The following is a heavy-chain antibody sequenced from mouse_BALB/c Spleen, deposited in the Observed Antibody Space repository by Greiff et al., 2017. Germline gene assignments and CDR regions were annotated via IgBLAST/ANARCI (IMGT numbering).Heavy chain of an antibody. CDR1: GYTFTSYW. CDR3: ARTERSAWFAY. J-gene: IGHJ3*01. V-gene: IGHV1-87*01. Sequence: QVQLQQSGAELARPGASVKLSCTASGYTFTSYWMQWVKQRPGQGLEWIGAIYPGDGDTRYTQKFKGKATLTADKSSSTAYMQLSSLASEDSAVYYCARTERSAWFAYWGQGTLVTVSA. CDR2: IYPGDGDT.